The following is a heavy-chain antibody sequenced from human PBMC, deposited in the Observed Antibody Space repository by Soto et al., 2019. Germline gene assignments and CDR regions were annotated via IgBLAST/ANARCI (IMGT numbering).Heavy chain of an antibody. V-gene: IGHV3-23*01. CDR2: IEGSGTIT. D-gene: IGHD3-10*01. Sequence: PGGSLRLSCAASGFMFSTTDMSWVRQAPGKGLEWVTTIEGSGTITYYADSVRGWFTISRDNSKSTVYLQMDSLTADDTAVYYCVKNSGWFNSWGQGTPVTVSS. CDR1: GFMFSTTD. CDR3: VKNSGWFNS. J-gene: IGHJ5*01.